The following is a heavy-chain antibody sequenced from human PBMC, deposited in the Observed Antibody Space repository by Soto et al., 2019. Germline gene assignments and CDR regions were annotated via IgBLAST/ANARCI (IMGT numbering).Heavy chain of an antibody. CDR3: VKDFRVGYDWTHD. V-gene: IGHV3-23*01. CDR2: IRGSGGPT. J-gene: IGHJ4*02. Sequence: DVQLLESGGDLVQPGGSLRLSCAASGFIFSNYAMSWVRQAPGKGLEWVSLIRGSGGPTNYADSVKGRFTVSRDNSKNILLLQMNCLRAEDTAVYYCVKDFRVGYDWTHDWGQGTLVTVSS. D-gene: IGHD5-12*01. CDR1: GFIFSNYA.